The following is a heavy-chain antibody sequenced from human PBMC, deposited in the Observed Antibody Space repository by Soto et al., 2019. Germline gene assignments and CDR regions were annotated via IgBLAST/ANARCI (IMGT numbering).Heavy chain of an antibody. CDR1: GYPFNSYH. V-gene: IGHV1-46*02. D-gene: IGHD5-18*01. Sequence: QVQLVQSGAEVRKPGASVKLSCQTSGYPFNSYHMHWVRQAPGQGLEWMGVINPTEGRTRYSRKFQDRVTMTRDTSTSTVYMELSSLRSEDTAMYFCARGREISFGYNWFDPWGQGTRVTVSS. J-gene: IGHJ5*02. CDR3: ARGREISFGYNWFDP. CDR2: INPTEGRT.